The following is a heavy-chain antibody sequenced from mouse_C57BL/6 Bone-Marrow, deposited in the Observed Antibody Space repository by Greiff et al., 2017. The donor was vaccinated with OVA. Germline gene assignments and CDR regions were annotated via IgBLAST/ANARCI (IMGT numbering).Heavy chain of an antibody. J-gene: IGHJ3*01. CDR3: ASYYSNYAWFAY. CDR2: IYWDDDK. CDR1: GFSLSTSGMG. D-gene: IGHD2-5*01. V-gene: IGHV8-12*01. Sequence: QVTLKESGPGILQSSQTLSLTCSSSGFSLSTSGMGVSWIRQPSGKGLEWLAHIYWDDDKRYNPSLKSRLTISKDTSRTQVFLKSTSVDTAATATYYCASYYSNYAWFAYWGQGTLVTVSA.